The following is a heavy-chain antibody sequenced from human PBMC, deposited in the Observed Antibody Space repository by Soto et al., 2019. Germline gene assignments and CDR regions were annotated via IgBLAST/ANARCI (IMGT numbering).Heavy chain of an antibody. Sequence: QTLSLTCAISGDSVSRTSVAWNWIRQSPSRGLEGLGRTYYRSKWNSYYAVSVRGRITITPDTSKSQFSLQLTSVTPEDTAVYYCVRGQFSAFDCWGQGTLVTVSS. CDR3: VRGQFSAFDC. CDR2: TYYRSKWNS. J-gene: IGHJ4*02. V-gene: IGHV6-1*01. CDR1: GDSVSRTSVA.